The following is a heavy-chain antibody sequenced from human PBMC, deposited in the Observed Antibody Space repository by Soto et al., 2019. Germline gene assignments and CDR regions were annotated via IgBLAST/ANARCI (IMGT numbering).Heavy chain of an antibody. CDR2: IDESGTT. J-gene: IGHJ4*02. CDR1: GYSIGSGYY. V-gene: IGHV4-38-2*02. CDR3: AREGGYVGY. D-gene: IGHD3-16*01. Sequence: SETLSLTCAVSGYSIGSGYYWAWIRQSTGTGLEWIGSIDESGTTYYNPSLQSRVTVSVDTSKNPFSLKVISVTGADTAIYYCAREGGYVGYWGQGTLVTVSS.